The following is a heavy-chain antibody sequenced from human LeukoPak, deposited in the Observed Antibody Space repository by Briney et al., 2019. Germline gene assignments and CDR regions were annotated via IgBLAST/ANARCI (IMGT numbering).Heavy chain of an antibody. J-gene: IGHJ6*02. V-gene: IGHV1-69*02. Sequence: SVKVSCMASGGTFNNYSISWVRQAPGQGLECMGRIIPILGIANYTQKFQGRVTITADKSTSTTYMELSSLRSEDTAVYYCARGGTPAVGTYYYYDGMDVWGQGTTVTVS. CDR1: GGTFNNYS. CDR2: IIPILGIA. D-gene: IGHD1-26*01. CDR3: ARGGTPAVGTYYYYDGMDV.